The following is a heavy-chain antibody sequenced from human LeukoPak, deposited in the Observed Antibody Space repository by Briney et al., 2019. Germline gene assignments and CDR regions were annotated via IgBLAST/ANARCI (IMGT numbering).Heavy chain of an antibody. V-gene: IGHV5-51*01. CDR2: IYPGDSDT. J-gene: IGHJ3*02. D-gene: IGHD1-26*01. Sequence: GESLKISCKGSGYSFTSYWIGWVRQMPGKGLEWVGIIYPGDSDTSYSPSFQGQVTISADKSISTAYLQWSSLKASDTAMYYCARLRAPAVSSRRSAFDIWGQGTMVTVSS. CDR3: ARLRAPAVSSRRSAFDI. CDR1: GYSFTSYW.